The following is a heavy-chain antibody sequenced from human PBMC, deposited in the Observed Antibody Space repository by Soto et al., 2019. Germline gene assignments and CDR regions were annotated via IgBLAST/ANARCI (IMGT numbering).Heavy chain of an antibody. CDR2: IKRDGSET. J-gene: IGHJ6*02. D-gene: IGHD1-26*01. Sequence: GGSLRLSCAAPTFIFSTYWMTWVRQAPGKGLEWVANIKRDGSETHYADSVKGRFTISRDNSKNSLYLQMNSLRTEDTALYYCAKDSGSYAYYGMDVWGQGTTVTVSS. CDR3: AKDSGSYAYYGMDV. V-gene: IGHV3-7*03. CDR1: TFIFSTYW.